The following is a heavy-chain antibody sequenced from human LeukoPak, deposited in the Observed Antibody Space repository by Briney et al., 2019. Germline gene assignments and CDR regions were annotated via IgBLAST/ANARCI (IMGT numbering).Heavy chain of an antibody. CDR2: INTNTGNP. CDR1: GYTFTSYA. CDR3: AAFGAFFDN. J-gene: IGHJ5*02. V-gene: IGHV7-4-1*02. Sequence: ASVKVSCKASGYTFTSYAMNWVRQAPGQGLEWMGWINTNTGNPTYAQGFTGRFVFSLDTSASTAYLQISSLKAEDTAVYFCAAFGAFFDNWGQGTLVTVSS. D-gene: IGHD3-10*01.